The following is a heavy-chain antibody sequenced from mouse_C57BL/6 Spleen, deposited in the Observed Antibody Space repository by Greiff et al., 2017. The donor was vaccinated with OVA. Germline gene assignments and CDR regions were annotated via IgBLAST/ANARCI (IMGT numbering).Heavy chain of an antibody. D-gene: IGHD1-1*01. Sequence: VQLQESGPELVKPGASVKISCKASGYAFSSSWMNWVKQRPGKGLEWIGRIYPGDGDTNYNGKFKGKATLTADKSSSTAYMQLSSLTSEDSAVYFCARDSYHEGYWGQGTTLTVSS. J-gene: IGHJ2*01. V-gene: IGHV1-82*01. CDR1: GYAFSSSW. CDR2: IYPGDGDT. CDR3: ARDSYHEGY.